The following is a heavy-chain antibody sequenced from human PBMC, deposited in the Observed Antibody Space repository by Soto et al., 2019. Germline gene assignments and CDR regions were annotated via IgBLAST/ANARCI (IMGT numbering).Heavy chain of an antibody. Sequence: EVQLVESGGGLVKPGGSLRLSCTVLGFTLTNENMNWVRQAPGKGLEWVSSFSSRSTSINYADSVKGRFTISRDNEKGLVYLQMNSLRAADTAVYYCARDPPLSMIVVVGVADFLGQGTLVTVSS. CDR2: FSSRSTSI. V-gene: IGHV3-21*06. J-gene: IGHJ4*02. CDR1: GFTLTNEN. D-gene: IGHD3-22*01. CDR3: ARDPPLSMIVVVGVADF.